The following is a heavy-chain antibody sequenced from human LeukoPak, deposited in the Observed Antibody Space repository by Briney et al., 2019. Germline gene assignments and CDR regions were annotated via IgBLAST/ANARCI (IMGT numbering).Heavy chain of an antibody. CDR3: ARASTIGAAGLFDF. J-gene: IGHJ4*02. CDR2: IYSGGTT. Sequence: GGSLRLSCAASGFTVSSIYMNWVRQAPGKGLEWVSVIYSGGTTYYADSVKGRFTISRDNSKNTLYLQMNRLRVEDTAVYFCARASTIGAAGLFDFWGQGTLATVSS. CDR1: GFTVSSIY. V-gene: IGHV3-53*01. D-gene: IGHD6-13*01.